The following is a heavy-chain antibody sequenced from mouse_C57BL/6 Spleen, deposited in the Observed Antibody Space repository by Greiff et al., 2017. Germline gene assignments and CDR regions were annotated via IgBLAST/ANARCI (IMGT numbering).Heavy chain of an antibody. CDR1: GFTFSSYA. Sequence: EVHLVESGGGLVKPGGSLKLSCAASGFTFSSYAMSWVRQTPEKRLEWVATISDGGSYTYYPDNVKGRFTISRDNAKNNLYLQMSHLKSEDTAMYYCARDEEGYWDFDVWGTGTTVTVSS. CDR3: ARDEEGYWDFDV. V-gene: IGHV5-4*01. CDR2: ISDGGSYT. J-gene: IGHJ1*03.